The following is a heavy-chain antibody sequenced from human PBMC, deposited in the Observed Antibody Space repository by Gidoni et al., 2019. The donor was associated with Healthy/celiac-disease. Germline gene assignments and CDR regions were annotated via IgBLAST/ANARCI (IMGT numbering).Heavy chain of an antibody. CDR2: ISSRSSYI. V-gene: IGHV3-21*01. CDR3: ARTSENGMYV. J-gene: IGHJ6*02. Sequence: EVQLVESGGGLVKPGGSLRLSCAASGFTFSSYSMHWVRQAPGKGLEWVSSISSRSSYIYYADSVKGRFTISRDNAKNSLYLQMNSLRAEDTAVYYCARTSENGMYVWGQGTTVTVSS. D-gene: IGHD1-26*01. CDR1: GFTFSSYS.